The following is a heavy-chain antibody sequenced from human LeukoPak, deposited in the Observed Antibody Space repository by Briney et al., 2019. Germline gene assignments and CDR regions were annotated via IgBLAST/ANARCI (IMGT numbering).Heavy chain of an antibody. V-gene: IGHV3-30*18. J-gene: IGHJ5*02. CDR2: ISYDGSDK. D-gene: IGHD3-3*01. CDR3: AKDWRMFTIFGVLDP. Sequence: GRSLRLSCAASGFTFSTYGMHWVRQAPGKGLEWVAVISYDGSDKYYADSVKGRFTISRDNSKNTLYLQMNGLRAEDTAVYYCAKDWRMFTIFGVLDPWGQGTLVTVSS. CDR1: GFTFSTYG.